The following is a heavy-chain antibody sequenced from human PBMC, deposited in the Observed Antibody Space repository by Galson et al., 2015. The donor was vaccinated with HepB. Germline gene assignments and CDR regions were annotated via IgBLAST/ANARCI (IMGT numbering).Heavy chain of an antibody. D-gene: IGHD1-1*01. CDR3: ARLGMRRPDQ. V-gene: IGHV3-7*03. CDR2: INGDGSET. CDR1: GFTFSNTW. J-gene: IGHJ4*02. Sequence: SLRFSCAASGFTFSNTWMGWGRQAPGKGQEWVANINGDGSETYYVDSVKGRFTISRDNAKDSLYLQMDSLRVEDTAVYYCARLGMRRPDQWGQGTLVTVSS.